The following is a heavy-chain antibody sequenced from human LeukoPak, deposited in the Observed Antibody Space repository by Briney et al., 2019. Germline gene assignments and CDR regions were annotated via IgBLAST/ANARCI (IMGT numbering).Heavy chain of an antibody. CDR3: ARPNYYDSSGYYYPDKDAFDI. D-gene: IGHD3-22*01. V-gene: IGHV3-30*02. J-gene: IGHJ3*02. CDR1: GFTFSSYG. Sequence: GGSLRLSCAASGFTFSSYGMHWVRQAPGKGLEWVAFIRYDGSNKYYADSVKGRFTISRDNAKNSLYLQMNSLRAEDTAVYYCARPNYYDSSGYYYPDKDAFDIWGQGTMVTVSS. CDR2: IRYDGSNK.